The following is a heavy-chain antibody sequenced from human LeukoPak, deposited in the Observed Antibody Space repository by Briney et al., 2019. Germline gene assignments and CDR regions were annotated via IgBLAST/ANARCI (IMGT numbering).Heavy chain of an antibody. J-gene: IGHJ6*03. CDR3: ARSDIAAAGADYYYYYMDV. Sequence: GGSLRLSCAASGFTFSSYSMNWVRQAPGKGLEWVSYISSSSSTIYYADSVKGRFTISRDNAKNSLYLQMNSLRAEDTAVYYCARSDIAAAGADYYYYYMDVWGKGTTVTVSS. D-gene: IGHD6-13*01. V-gene: IGHV3-48*04. CDR2: ISSSSSTI. CDR1: GFTFSSYS.